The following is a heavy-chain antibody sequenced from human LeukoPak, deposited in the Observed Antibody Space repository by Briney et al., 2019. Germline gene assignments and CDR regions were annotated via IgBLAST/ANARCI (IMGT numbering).Heavy chain of an antibody. CDR3: ARVSLIQLWGDAFDI. CDR1: GYTFTSYY. J-gene: IGHJ3*02. CDR2: INPSGGST. V-gene: IGHV1-46*01. Sequence: ASVKVSCKASGYTFTSYYMHWVRQAPGQGLEWMGIINPSGGSTSYAQKFQGRVTMTRDTSTSTVYMELSSLRSEDTAVYYCARVSLIQLWGDAFDIWGQGTMVTVSS. D-gene: IGHD5-18*01.